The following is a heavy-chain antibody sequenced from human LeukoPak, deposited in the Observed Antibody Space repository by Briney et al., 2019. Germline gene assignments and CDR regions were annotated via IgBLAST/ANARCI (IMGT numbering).Heavy chain of an antibody. CDR1: GYTFTSYG. CDR2: ISAYNGNT. J-gene: IGHJ4*02. Sequence: ASVKVSCKASGYTFTSYGISWVRQAPGQGLEWMGWISAYNGNTNYAQKLQGRVTMTTDTSTSTAYMELRSLRSDDTAVYYCARVALDSGYDFSDYWGQGTLVTVSS. V-gene: IGHV1-18*01. CDR3: ARVALDSGYDFSDY. D-gene: IGHD5-12*01.